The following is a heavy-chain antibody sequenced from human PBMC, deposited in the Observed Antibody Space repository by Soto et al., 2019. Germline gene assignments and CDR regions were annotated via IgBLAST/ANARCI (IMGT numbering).Heavy chain of an antibody. J-gene: IGHJ6*02. Sequence: GGSLRLSCAASRFTFSNYAMHWVRQAPGKGLDWVAVISYDGTNKYYADSVKGRFTISRDNSKKTVHLQMNSLTGEDTAVYYCARDLTSPNYYAMDVWGQGTSVTVSS. CDR3: ARDLTSPNYYAMDV. CDR2: ISYDGTNK. CDR1: RFTFSNYA. V-gene: IGHV3-30-3*01.